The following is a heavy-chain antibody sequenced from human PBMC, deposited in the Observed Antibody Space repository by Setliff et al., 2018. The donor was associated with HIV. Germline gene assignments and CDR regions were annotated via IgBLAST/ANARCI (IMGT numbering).Heavy chain of an antibody. V-gene: IGHV1-2*02. J-gene: IGHJ6*03. D-gene: IGHD3-10*01. CDR3: ARGLRGVIKGRYYYMDV. CDR1: GYNFTDHY. Sequence: ASVKVSCKSSGYNFTDHYIHWVRQAPGQGLEWMGWITPNSGDTNYAQKFQGRVTVTRDTSTSTVYMELNSLRPEDTAVYYCARGLRGVIKGRYYYMDVWGKGTTVTVSS. CDR2: ITPNSGDT.